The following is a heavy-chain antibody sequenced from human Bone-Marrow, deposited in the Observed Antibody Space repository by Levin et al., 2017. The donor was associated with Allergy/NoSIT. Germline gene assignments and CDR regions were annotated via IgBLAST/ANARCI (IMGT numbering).Heavy chain of an antibody. Sequence: SGGSLRLSCAASGFTFNNYNMVWVRQAPGKGLEWVSYISKSSDTIYYADSVKGRFTISRDNAKNSLSLQMNSLRDEDSAVYHCARDRGDFPRYFDYWGQGTLVTVSS. CDR2: ISKSSDTI. V-gene: IGHV3-48*02. J-gene: IGHJ4*02. CDR1: GFTFNNYN. CDR3: ARDRGDFPRYFDY. D-gene: IGHD2-21*02.